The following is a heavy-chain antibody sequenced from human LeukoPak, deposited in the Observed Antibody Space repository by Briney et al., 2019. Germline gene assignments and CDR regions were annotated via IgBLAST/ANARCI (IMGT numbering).Heavy chain of an antibody. V-gene: IGHV5-51*01. CDR3: ARRSSSWYYFDY. D-gene: IGHD6-13*01. J-gene: IGHJ4*01. CDR2: IYPDDSDT. Sequence: GESLKISCKGSGYRFTTDWIGWVREMPGKGLEWMGIIYPDDSDTRYSPSFQGQVTISADKSISTAYLEWSSLKASDTAMYYCARRSSSWYYFDYWGPGNLVTVSS. CDR1: GYRFTTDW.